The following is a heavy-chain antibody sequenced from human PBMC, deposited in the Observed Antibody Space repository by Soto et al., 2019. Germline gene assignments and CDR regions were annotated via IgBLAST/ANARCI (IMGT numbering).Heavy chain of an antibody. CDR1: GYTFTGYY. CDR2: INPNSGGT. J-gene: IGHJ4*02. Sequence: ASVKVSCKASGYTFTGYYMHWVRQAPGQGLEWMGWINPNSGGTNYAQKFQGWVTMTRDTSISTAYMELSRLRSDDTAVYYRARDQRKADILTGYYIDYYFDYWGQGTLVTVSS. V-gene: IGHV1-2*04. CDR3: ARDQRKADILTGYYIDYYFDY. D-gene: IGHD3-9*01.